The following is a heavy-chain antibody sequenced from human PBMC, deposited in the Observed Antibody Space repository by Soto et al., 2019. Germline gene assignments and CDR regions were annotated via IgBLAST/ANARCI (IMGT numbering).Heavy chain of an antibody. D-gene: IGHD1-7*01. J-gene: IGHJ6*02. CDR1: GFTFSSYS. Sequence: GGSLRLSCAASGFTFSSYSMNWVRQAPGKGLEWVSSISSSSSYIYYADSVKGRFTISRDNAKNSLYLQMNSLRAEDTAVYYCARDLLFSANRQLELHYYYYYGMDVWGQGTTVTVSS. CDR3: ARDLLFSANRQLELHYYYYYGMDV. CDR2: ISSSSSYI. V-gene: IGHV3-21*01.